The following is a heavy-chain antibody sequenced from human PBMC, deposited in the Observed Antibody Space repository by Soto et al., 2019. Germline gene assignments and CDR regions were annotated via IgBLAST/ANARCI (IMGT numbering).Heavy chain of an antibody. CDR2: IYYTGST. J-gene: IGHJ6*02. D-gene: IGHD4-17*01. V-gene: IGHV4-31*03. Sequence: QVQLQESGPGLVKPSQTLSLTCTVSGGSISSGGYYWSWIRQHPGKGLEWIGYIYYTGSTCYNPSLKSRVTISVDTSKNQFSLKLTSVTAADTAVYYCARDEEVNYADYGGSDHYYGMDVWGQGTTVTVSS. CDR1: GGSISSGGYY. CDR3: ARDEEVNYADYGGSDHYYGMDV.